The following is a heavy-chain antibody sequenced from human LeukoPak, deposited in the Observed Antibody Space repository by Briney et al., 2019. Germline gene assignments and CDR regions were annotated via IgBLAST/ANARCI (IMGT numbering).Heavy chain of an antibody. CDR3: AKGGYSSSWYVWFDY. Sequence: GGSLRLSCAASGFTFDDYAMHWVRQAPGKGLEWVSGISWNSGSIGYADSVKGRFAISRDNAKNSLYLQMNSLRAEDTALYYCAKGGYSSSWYVWFDYWGQGTLVTVSS. CDR2: ISWNSGSI. J-gene: IGHJ4*02. V-gene: IGHV3-9*01. D-gene: IGHD6-13*01. CDR1: GFTFDDYA.